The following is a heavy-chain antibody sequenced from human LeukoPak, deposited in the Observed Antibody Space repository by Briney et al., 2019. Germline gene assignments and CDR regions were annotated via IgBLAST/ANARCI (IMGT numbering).Heavy chain of an antibody. CDR1: GFTFDDYA. CDR3: ARVKALSGTTTGGMDV. D-gene: IGHD1-20*01. J-gene: IGHJ6*02. Sequence: GGSLRLSCAASGFTFDDYAMHWVRQAPGKGLEWVSLISGDGGSTYYADSVKGRFTISRDNAKNSLYLQMNSLRAEDTAVYYCARVKALSGTTTGGMDVWGQGTTVTVSS. V-gene: IGHV3-43*02. CDR2: ISGDGGST.